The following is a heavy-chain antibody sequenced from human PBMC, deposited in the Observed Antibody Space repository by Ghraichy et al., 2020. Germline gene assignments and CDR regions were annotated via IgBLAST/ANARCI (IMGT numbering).Heavy chain of an antibody. CDR1: GGSISSYY. D-gene: IGHD5-24*01. Sequence: SETLSLTCTVSGGSISSYYWSWIRQPPGKGLEWIGYIYYSGSTNYNPYLKSRVTISVDTSKNQFSLKLSSVTAADTAVYYCARGGGYNQDPGGFDYWGQGTLVTVSS. V-gene: IGHV4-59*01. CDR2: IYYSGST. CDR3: ARGGGYNQDPGGFDY. J-gene: IGHJ4*02.